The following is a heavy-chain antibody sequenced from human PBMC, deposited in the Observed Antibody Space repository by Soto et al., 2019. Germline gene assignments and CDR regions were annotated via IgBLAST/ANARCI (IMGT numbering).Heavy chain of an antibody. Sequence: ASVKVSCKASGYTFTGYYMHWVRQAPGQGLEWMGWINPNSGGTNYAQKFQGRVTMTRDTSISTAYMELSRLRSDDTAVYYCARSGIAAAGTGRGSFDPWGQGTLVTVSS. CDR3: ARSGIAAAGTGRGSFDP. CDR2: INPNSGGT. CDR1: GYTFTGYY. D-gene: IGHD6-13*01. V-gene: IGHV1-2*02. J-gene: IGHJ5*02.